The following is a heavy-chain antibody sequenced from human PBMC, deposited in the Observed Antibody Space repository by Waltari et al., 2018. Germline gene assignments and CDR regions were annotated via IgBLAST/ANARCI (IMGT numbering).Heavy chain of an antibody. CDR2: SYYSGST. CDR1: GGSISSYY. Sequence: QVQLQESGPGLVKPSETLSLTCTVSGGSISSYYWSWIRQPPGKGLEWIGYSYYSGSTTYNPSLKSEGTISVDTSKNQFSLKLISVTAADTAVYYGARDIHLYSSSRYNWFDPWGQGTLVTVSS. J-gene: IGHJ5*02. D-gene: IGHD6-13*01. V-gene: IGHV4-59*01. CDR3: ARDIHLYSSSRYNWFDP.